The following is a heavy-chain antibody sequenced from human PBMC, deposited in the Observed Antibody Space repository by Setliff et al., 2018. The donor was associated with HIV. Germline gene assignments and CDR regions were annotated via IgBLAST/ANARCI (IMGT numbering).Heavy chain of an antibody. CDR1: GGSISTNSYC. J-gene: IGHJ6*03. CDR3: VRHTRDTSLAHYYYYIDV. Sequence: SETLSLTCTVSGGSISTNSYCWGWIRQSPGKGLEWVGNVHNSRGTNYNPSLKSRVSISVDTSKNQFSLNVNSVTAPDTAVYYCVRHTRDTSLAHYYYYIDVWGKGTTVTVSS. CDR2: VHNSRGT. D-gene: IGHD5-18*01. V-gene: IGHV4-39*01.